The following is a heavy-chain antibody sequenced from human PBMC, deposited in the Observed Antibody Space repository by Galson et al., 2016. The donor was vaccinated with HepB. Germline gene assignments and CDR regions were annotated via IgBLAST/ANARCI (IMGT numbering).Heavy chain of an antibody. V-gene: IGHV3-15*01. Sequence: SLRLSCAASGFTFSHAWMCWVRQAPGKGLEWVGRVKSRLDGGTTDYAAPVKDRFTISRDDSKSTLYLQMNRLRIEDTAVYYCSPPPTGQQPYYFDYWGQGTLVTVSS. J-gene: IGHJ4*02. D-gene: IGHD6-13*01. CDR2: VKSRLDGGTT. CDR3: SPPPTGQQPYYFDY. CDR1: GFTFSHAW.